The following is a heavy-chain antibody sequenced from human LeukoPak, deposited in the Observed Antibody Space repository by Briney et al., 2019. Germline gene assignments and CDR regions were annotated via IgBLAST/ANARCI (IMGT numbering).Heavy chain of an antibody. CDR1: GGSISSSSYY. CDR3: ASLKFEGSSSGVYYYYGMDV. J-gene: IGHJ6*04. V-gene: IGHV4-61*05. Sequence: PSETLSLTCTVSGGSISSSSYYWGWIRQPPGKGLEWIVYIYYSGSTNYNPSLKSRVTISVDTSKNQFSLKLSSVTAADTAVYCCASLKFEGSSSGVYYYYGMDVWGEGTTVTVSS. CDR2: IYYSGST. D-gene: IGHD2-15*01.